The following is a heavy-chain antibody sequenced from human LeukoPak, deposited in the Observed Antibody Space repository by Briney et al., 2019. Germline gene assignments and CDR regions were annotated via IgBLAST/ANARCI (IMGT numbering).Heavy chain of an antibody. CDR2: IYHSGST. CDR1: GGSISSGGYS. J-gene: IGHJ4*02. V-gene: IGHV4-30-2*01. Sequence: SETLSLTCAVSGGSISSGGYSWSWIRQPPGKGLEWIGYIYHSGSTYYNPSLKSRVTISVDRSKNQFSLKLSSVTAADTAVYYCARGDSSGYYRYFDSWGQGTLVTVSS. CDR3: ARGDSSGYYRYFDS. D-gene: IGHD3-22*01.